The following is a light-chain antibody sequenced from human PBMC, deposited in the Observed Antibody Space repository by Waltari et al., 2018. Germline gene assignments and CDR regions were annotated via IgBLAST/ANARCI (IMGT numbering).Light chain of an antibody. J-gene: IGKJ3*01. Sequence: DIVMTQSPDSLSVSLGERATINCKSSLSILHSSENKNQLGWYQQKSGQSPKLLIYGASARASGVPDRFSGRGSGTDVTLTISSLQTEDVAVYYCQPYYSTPFTFCPGTKVDIK. CDR3: QPYYSTPFT. V-gene: IGKV4-1*01. CDR1: LSILHSSENKNQ. CDR2: GAS.